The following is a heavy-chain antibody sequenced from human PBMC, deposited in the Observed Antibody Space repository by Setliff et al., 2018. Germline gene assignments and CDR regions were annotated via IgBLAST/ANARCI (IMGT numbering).Heavy chain of an antibody. CDR1: GYTFSNYG. CDR3: ARDGFYCTNGVCYRPLDY. D-gene: IGHD2-8*01. J-gene: IGHJ4*02. V-gene: IGHV1-18*01. CDR2: ISAYNGNT. Sequence: ASVKVSCKASGYTFSNYGINWVRQAPGQGFEWMGWISAYNGNTNYAQNLQDRVTMTTDTSTSTAYMELRSLRSDDTAIYYCARDGFYCTNGVCYRPLDYWGQGTLVTVSS.